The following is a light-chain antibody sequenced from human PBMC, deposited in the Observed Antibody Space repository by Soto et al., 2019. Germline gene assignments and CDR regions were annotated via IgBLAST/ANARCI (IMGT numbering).Light chain of an antibody. CDR3: QQYGSSLWT. J-gene: IGKJ1*01. CDR2: GAS. CDR1: QSVSSSY. V-gene: IGKV3-20*01. Sequence: EVVVTQSPATLSVSPGERATLSCRASQSVSSSYLAWYQQKPGQAPRLLIYGASSRATGIPDRFSGSGSGTDFTLTISRLEPEDFAVYYCQQYGSSLWTFGQGTKVDIK.